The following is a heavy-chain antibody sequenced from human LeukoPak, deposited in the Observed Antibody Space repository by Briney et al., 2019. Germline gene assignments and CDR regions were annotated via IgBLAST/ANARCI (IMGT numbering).Heavy chain of an antibody. Sequence: SETLSLNCAIYGASFSGYYWNWIRQPPGKGLEWIGEISHSGGTNYNPSLKSRVTISADTSKNQFSLTLSYMTAADTAVYYCARTLDTSGYFRNFDYWGQGSLVTVSS. D-gene: IGHD3-22*01. V-gene: IGHV4-34*01. CDR3: ARTLDTSGYFRNFDY. CDR1: GASFSGYY. J-gene: IGHJ4*02. CDR2: ISHSGGT.